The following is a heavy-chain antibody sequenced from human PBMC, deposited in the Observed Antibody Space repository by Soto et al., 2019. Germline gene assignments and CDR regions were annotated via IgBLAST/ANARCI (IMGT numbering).Heavy chain of an antibody. J-gene: IGHJ5*02. Sequence: QVQLVQSGAEVKKPGSSVTVSCTASGGTFSRYAISWVRQAPGQGLEWVGGIIPIFGTANYAQKLQGRVTITADESTSTADMELSRLRFEDTAVYYCARAIVAPTTTGWLDPWGQGTLVSVSS. V-gene: IGHV1-69*01. CDR3: ARAIVAPTTTGWLDP. CDR1: GGTFSRYA. CDR2: IIPIFGTA. D-gene: IGHD1-26*01.